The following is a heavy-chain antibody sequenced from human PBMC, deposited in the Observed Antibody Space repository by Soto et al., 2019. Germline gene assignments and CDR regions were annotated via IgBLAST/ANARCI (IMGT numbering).Heavy chain of an antibody. J-gene: IGHJ4*02. D-gene: IGHD2-21*02. CDR2: INHSGST. V-gene: IGHV4-34*01. CDR1: GGSFSGYY. Sequence: SETLSLTCAVYGGSFSGYYWSWIRQPPGKGLEWIGEINHSGSTNYNPSLKSRVTISVDTSKNQFSLKLSSVTAADTAVYYCARGEVVTAPFDYWGQGTLVTVSS. CDR3: ARGEVVTAPFDY.